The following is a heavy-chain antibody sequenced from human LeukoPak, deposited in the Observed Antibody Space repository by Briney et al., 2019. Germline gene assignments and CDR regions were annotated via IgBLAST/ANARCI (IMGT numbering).Heavy chain of an antibody. D-gene: IGHD2-21*01. J-gene: IGHJ4*02. V-gene: IGHV1-2*06. CDR1: GYTFTGYY. Sequence: ASVKVSCRASGYTFTGYYVHWVRQAPGHGLEWMGRINPNSGGTNYAQKSQGRVTMTRDTSISTAYMGLSRLRSDDTAVYYCARASYSDYWGQGTLVTVSS. CDR2: INPNSGGT. CDR3: ARASYSDY.